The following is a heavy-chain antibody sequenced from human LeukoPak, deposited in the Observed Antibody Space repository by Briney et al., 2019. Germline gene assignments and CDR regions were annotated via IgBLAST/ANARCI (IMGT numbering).Heavy chain of an antibody. D-gene: IGHD3-10*01. Sequence: SETLSLTCTVSGGSISSYYWNWIRQPAGKGLEWIGRIYTSGSTSYNPSLESRVTMSVDTSKNHFSLKLSSVTAADTAVYYCARDPHYYGSGSYVDWFDPWGQGTLVTVSS. CDR3: ARDPHYYGSGSYVDWFDP. CDR2: IYTSGST. V-gene: IGHV4-4*07. J-gene: IGHJ5*02. CDR1: GGSISSYY.